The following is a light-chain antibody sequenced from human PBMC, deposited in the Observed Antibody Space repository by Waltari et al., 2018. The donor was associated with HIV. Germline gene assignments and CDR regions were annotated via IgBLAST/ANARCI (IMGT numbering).Light chain of an antibody. Sequence: DIQMTQSPSSVSASVGDTVTITCRASQGLDAWLAWYQHKPGMAPKILIYGISTLESGVPSRFSGSGSVTDFTLTIRSLQPEDFATYFCQQGDRYPFTFGPGTKVDIK. CDR3: QQGDRYPFT. CDR2: GIS. V-gene: IGKV1-12*01. CDR1: QGLDAW. J-gene: IGKJ3*01.